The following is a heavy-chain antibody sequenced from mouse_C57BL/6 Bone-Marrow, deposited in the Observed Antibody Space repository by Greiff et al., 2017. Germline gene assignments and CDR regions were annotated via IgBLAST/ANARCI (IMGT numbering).Heavy chain of an antibody. CDR2: IDPSDSET. J-gene: IGHJ3*01. Sequence: QVQLQQPGAELVRPGSSVQLSCKASGYTFTSYWMHWVKQRPIQGLEWIGNIDPSDSETHYNQKFKDKATLTVDKSSSTAYMQLSSLTSEDSAVYYCARSTYGTPFAYWGQGTLVTVSA. V-gene: IGHV1-52*01. CDR1: GYTFTSYW. D-gene: IGHD2-1*01. CDR3: ARSTYGTPFAY.